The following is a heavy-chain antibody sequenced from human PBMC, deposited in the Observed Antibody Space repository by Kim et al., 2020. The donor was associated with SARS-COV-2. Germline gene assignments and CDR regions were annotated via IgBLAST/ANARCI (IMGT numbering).Heavy chain of an antibody. Sequence: GGDTNYAQKFQGRVTMTRDTSTSTVYMELSSQRSDDTAVYYCARSGMDVWGQGTTVTVSS. CDR2: GGDT. CDR3: ARSGMDV. V-gene: IGHV1-46*01. J-gene: IGHJ6*02.